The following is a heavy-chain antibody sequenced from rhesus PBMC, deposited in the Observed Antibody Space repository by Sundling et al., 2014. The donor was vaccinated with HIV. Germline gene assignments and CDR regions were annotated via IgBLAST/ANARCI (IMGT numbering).Heavy chain of an antibody. CDR3: ARQPYYEDDYGYYYPKGLDS. J-gene: IGHJ6*01. V-gene: IGHV4-165*01. CDR2: IGGTSGTT. CDR1: GGSISDNYY. Sequence: QLQLQESGPGLVKPSETLSLTCAVSGGSISDNYYWNWIRQTPGKGLEWIGSIGGTSGTTDYNPSLKSRVTISTDTSKNQFSLKLSSVTAADTAVYYCARQPYYEDDYGYYYPKGLDSWGQGVVVTVSS. D-gene: IGHD3-9*01.